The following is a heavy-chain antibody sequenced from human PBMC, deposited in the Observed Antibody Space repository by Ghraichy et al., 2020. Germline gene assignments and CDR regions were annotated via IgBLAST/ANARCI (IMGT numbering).Heavy chain of an antibody. V-gene: IGHV4-59*01. CDR1: GCSISSYY. CDR3: ARVITGTTGFYYYYYAMDV. CDR2: IYYSGST. J-gene: IGHJ6*02. Sequence: SETLSLTCTVSGCSISSYYCSWIRQPPGKGLEWIGYIYYSGSTNYNPSLKSRVTISVDTSKNQFSLKLSSVTAADTAVYYCARVITGTTGFYYYYYAMDVWGQGTPVTVSS. D-gene: IGHD1-7*01.